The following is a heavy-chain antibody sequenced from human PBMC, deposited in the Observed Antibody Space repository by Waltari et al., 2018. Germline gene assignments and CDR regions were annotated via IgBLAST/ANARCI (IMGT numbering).Heavy chain of an antibody. CDR2: ISWNRGSI. J-gene: IGHJ3*02. CDR3: AKDLGISGDAFGI. D-gene: IGHD7-27*01. Sequence: EVQLVESGGGLVQPGRSLRLSCAASGFTFDDYAMHWVRQAPGKGLEWVSGISWNRGSIGHADSVKGRFTISRDNAKNSLYLQMNSLRAEDTALYYCAKDLGISGDAFGIWGQGTMVTVSS. V-gene: IGHV3-9*01. CDR1: GFTFDDYA.